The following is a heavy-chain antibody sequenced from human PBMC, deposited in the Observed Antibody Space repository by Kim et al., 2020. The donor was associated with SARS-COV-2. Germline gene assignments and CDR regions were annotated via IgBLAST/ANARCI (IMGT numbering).Heavy chain of an antibody. J-gene: IGHJ4*02. D-gene: IGHD1-26*01. V-gene: IGHV3-23*01. CDR2: ISAGGTVT. CDR1: VFTFSTYA. CDR3: AKDRVGTLTDYFDY. Sequence: GGSLRLSCAASVFTFSTYAMTWVRQAPVTGLEWVSAISAGGTVTYYADSVKGRFTISRDNSNHTLYLQVNSLRADDTAVYYCAKDRVGTLTDYFDYWGQGALVTVSS.